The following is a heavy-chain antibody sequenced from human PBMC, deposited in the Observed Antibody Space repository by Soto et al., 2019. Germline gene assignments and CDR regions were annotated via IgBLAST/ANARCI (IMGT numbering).Heavy chain of an antibody. D-gene: IGHD3-9*01. V-gene: IGHV3-33*01. CDR1: GFTFSSYG. CDR2: IWYDGSNK. Sequence: GESLKISCAASGFTFSSYGMHWVRQAPGRGLEWVAVIWYDGSNKYYADSVEGRFTISRDNSKNTLWLQMNSLRAEDTAVYFCARDADILTGYYALDIWGQGTMVTVSS. CDR3: ARDADILTGYYALDI. J-gene: IGHJ3*02.